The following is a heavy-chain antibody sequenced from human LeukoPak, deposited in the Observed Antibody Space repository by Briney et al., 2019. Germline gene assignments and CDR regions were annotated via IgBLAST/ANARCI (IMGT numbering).Heavy chain of an antibody. CDR1: GFTFSSYG. CDR3: AKESYYYGSGSYYTGRGFDY. CDR2: ISGSGGST. J-gene: IGHJ4*02. Sequence: GGSLRLSCAASGFTFSSYGMSWVRQAPGKGLEWVSAISGSGGSTYYADSVKGRFTISRDNSKNTLYLQMNSLRAEDTAVYYCAKESYYYGSGSYYTGRGFDYWGQGTLVTVSS. V-gene: IGHV3-23*01. D-gene: IGHD3-10*01.